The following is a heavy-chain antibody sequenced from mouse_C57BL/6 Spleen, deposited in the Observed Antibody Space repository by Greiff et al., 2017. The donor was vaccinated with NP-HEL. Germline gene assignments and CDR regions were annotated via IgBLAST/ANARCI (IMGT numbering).Heavy chain of an antibody. CDR1: GYTFTEYT. Sequence: QVQLKQSGAELVKPGASVKLSCKASGYTFTEYTIHWVKQRSGQGLEWIGWFYPGSGSIKYNEKFKDKATLTADKSSSTVYMELSRLTSEDYAVYFCARHGPYYGSSYPYYFDYWGQGTTLTVSS. CDR2: FYPGSGSI. CDR3: ARHGPYYGSSYPYYFDY. J-gene: IGHJ2*01. V-gene: IGHV1-62-2*01. D-gene: IGHD1-1*01.